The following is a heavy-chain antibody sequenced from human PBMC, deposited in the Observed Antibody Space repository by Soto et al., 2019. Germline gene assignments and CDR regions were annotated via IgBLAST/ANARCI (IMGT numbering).Heavy chain of an antibody. J-gene: IGHJ4*02. CDR3: AKDLSELHKRNYFDY. Sequence: QVQLVESGGGVVQPGRSLRLSCAASGFTFSSYGMHWVRQAPGKGLEWVAVISYDGSNKYYADSVKGRFTISTDNSKNTLYLQMTSLRAEDTAVYYCAKDLSELHKRNYFDYWGQGTLVTV. CDR2: ISYDGSNK. CDR1: GFTFSSYG. D-gene: IGHD1-26*01. V-gene: IGHV3-30*18.